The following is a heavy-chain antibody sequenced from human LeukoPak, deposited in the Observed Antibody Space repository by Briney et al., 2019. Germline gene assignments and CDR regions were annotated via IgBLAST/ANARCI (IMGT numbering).Heavy chain of an antibody. D-gene: IGHD6-13*01. CDR1: GGSISSYY. CDR3: ARRAPAGSRFDP. J-gene: IGHJ5*02. V-gene: IGHV4-59*08. Sequence: KPSETLSLTCTVSGGSISSYYWSWIRQPPGKGLEWIGYIYYSGSTNYNPSLKSRVTISVDTSKNQFSLKLSSVTAADTAVYYCARRAPAGSRFDPWGQGTLVTVSS. CDR2: IYYSGST.